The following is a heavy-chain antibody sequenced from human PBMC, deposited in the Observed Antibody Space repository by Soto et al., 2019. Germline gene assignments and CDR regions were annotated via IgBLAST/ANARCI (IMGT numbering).Heavy chain of an antibody. CDR3: ARGGEGNYYGSQIIDY. V-gene: IGHV1-18*01. J-gene: IGHJ4*02. D-gene: IGHD3-10*01. CDR2: ISAYNGNT. Sequence: QVQLVQSGAEVKKPGASVKVSCKASGYTFTSYGISWVRQAPGQGLEWMGWISAYNGNTNYAQKLQGRVTMTTDTSTSTVYMELRSLSSDDRAVYYCARGGEGNYYGSQIIDYWGQGTLVTVFS. CDR1: GYTFTSYG.